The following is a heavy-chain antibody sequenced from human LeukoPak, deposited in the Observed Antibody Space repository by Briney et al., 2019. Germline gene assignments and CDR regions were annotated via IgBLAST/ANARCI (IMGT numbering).Heavy chain of an antibody. V-gene: IGHV4-4*07. Sequence: NPSETLSLTCTVSGGSIRSYYWSWIRQPAGKGLEWIGRINTSGTSNDNPSLRSRVTMSVDTSKNQFSLNLSSVTAADTAVYYCAREDGGPRWLDPWGQGTLVTVSS. CDR1: GGSIRSYY. CDR3: AREDGGPRWLDP. J-gene: IGHJ5*02. CDR2: INTSGTS. D-gene: IGHD6-25*01.